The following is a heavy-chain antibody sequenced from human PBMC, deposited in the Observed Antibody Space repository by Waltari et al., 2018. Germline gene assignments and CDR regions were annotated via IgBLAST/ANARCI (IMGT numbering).Heavy chain of an antibody. CDR3: ATAIVTVTPRRAFDI. Sequence: EVQLVESGGGLVQPGGSLRLSCAASGFTFSSYSMNWVRPATGKGLEWVSYISSSSSTIYYADSVKGRFTISRDNAKNSLYLQMNSLRAEDTAVYYCATAIVTVTPRRAFDIWGQGTMVTVSS. D-gene: IGHD4-17*01. CDR1: GFTFSSYS. CDR2: ISSSSSTI. V-gene: IGHV3-48*01. J-gene: IGHJ3*02.